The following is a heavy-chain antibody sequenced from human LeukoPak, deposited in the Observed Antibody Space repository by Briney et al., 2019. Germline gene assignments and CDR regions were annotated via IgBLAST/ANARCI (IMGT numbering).Heavy chain of an antibody. CDR1: GGSFSGYY. CDR2: INHSRST. J-gene: IGHJ4*02. Sequence: SETLSLTCAVYGGSFSGYYWSWIRQPPGKGLEWIGEINHSRSTNYNPSLKSRVTISVDTSKNQFSLKLSSVTAADTAVYYCARSPSMAYSSGLDYWGQGTLVTVSS. D-gene: IGHD6-19*01. V-gene: IGHV4-34*01. CDR3: ARSPSMAYSSGLDY.